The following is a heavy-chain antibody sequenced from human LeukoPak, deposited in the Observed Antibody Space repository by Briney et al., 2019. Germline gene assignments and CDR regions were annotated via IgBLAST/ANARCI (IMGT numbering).Heavy chain of an antibody. CDR2: IGTAGDT. CDR3: ARGYYYGSGSPLDY. V-gene: IGHV3-13*01. J-gene: IGHJ4*02. CDR1: GFTFSSYD. Sequence: GGSLRLSCAASGFTFSSYDMHWVRQATGKGLEWVSAIGTAGDTYYPGSVKGRFTISRENAKNSLYLQMSSLRAGDTAVYYCARGYYYGSGSPLDYWGQGTLVTVSS. D-gene: IGHD3-10*01.